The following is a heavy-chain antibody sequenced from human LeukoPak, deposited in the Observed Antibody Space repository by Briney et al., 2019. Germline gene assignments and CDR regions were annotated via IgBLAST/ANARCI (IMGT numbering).Heavy chain of an antibody. D-gene: IGHD3-16*01. CDR1: GYSISSGYY. CDR3: AREGDLLVPGFDP. V-gene: IGHV4-38-2*02. CDR2: IYHSGST. J-gene: IGHJ5*02. Sequence: SETLSLTCTVSGYSISSGYYWGWIRQPPGKGLEWIGSIYHSGSTYYNPSLKSRVTISVDTSKNQFSLKLSSVTAADTAVYYCAREGDLLVPGFDPWGQGTLVTVSS.